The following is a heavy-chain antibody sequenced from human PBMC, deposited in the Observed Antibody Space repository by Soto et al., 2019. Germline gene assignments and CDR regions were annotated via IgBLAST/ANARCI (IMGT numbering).Heavy chain of an antibody. CDR1: GGTFSSYT. V-gene: IGHV1-69*02. D-gene: IGHD2-15*01. Sequence: QVQLVQSGAEVKKPGSSVKVSCKASGGTFSSYTISWVRQAPGQGLEWMGRIIPILGIANYAQKFQGRVTITADKSTSTAYRELSSLRSEDTAVYYCARVSVVAAFYYYYGMDVWGQGTTVTVSS. CDR3: ARVSVVAAFYYYYGMDV. CDR2: IIPILGIA. J-gene: IGHJ6*02.